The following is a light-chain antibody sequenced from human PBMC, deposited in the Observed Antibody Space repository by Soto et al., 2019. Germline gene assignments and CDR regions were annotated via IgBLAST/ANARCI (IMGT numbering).Light chain of an antibody. CDR3: QQYGTSPPFT. Sequence: EIVLTQSPGPLSLSPGERATLSCRASQSVSSTYLAWYQQKPGQAPRVLVYGASNRATGIPDRFSGSGSGTDFTLTISRLEPEDFAVYFCQQYGTSPPFTFGQGTKVEIK. J-gene: IGKJ2*01. CDR2: GAS. CDR1: QSVSSTY. V-gene: IGKV3-20*01.